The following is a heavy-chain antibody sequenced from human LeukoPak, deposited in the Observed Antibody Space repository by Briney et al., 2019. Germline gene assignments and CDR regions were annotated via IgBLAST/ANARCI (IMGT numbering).Heavy chain of an antibody. CDR3: ARDSWDFSSGVFYYYMDV. CDR1: GGSISSSSFY. D-gene: IGHD3-3*01. V-gene: IGHV4-39*07. J-gene: IGHJ6*03. CDR2: IYYSGST. Sequence: PSETLSLTCTVSGGSISSSSFYWGWIRQPPGKGLEWIGNIYYSGSTYYNPSLKSRVTISIDTSKNQFSLKLRSVTAADTAVYYCARDSWDFSSGVFYYYMDVWGKGTSVTVSS.